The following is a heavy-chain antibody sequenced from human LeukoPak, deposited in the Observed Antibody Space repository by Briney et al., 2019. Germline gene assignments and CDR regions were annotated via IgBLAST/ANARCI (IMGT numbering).Heavy chain of an antibody. Sequence: ASVKVSCKASGYTFTSYYIHWVRQAPGQGLEWMGIINPIGGATTYAQKFQGRVTMTRDMSTSTVYMELSSLRSEDTATYYCAKVTWESRPPDCNSWGPGTLVTVSS. D-gene: IGHD6-6*01. CDR3: AKVTWESRPPDCNS. J-gene: IGHJ4*02. CDR2: INPIGGAT. CDR1: GYTFTSYY. V-gene: IGHV1-46*01.